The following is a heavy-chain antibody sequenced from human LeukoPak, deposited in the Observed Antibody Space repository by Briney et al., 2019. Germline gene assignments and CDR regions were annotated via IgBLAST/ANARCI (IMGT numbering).Heavy chain of an antibody. CDR3: ARGGGYGYVWGTAPNGRYYYGMDV. CDR1: GDSVSSSNYY. Sequence: SETLSLTCTVFGDSVSSSNYYWAWFRQPPGKGLDWIGSLYYDGRTYYSPSLESRVTISVDTSKNQFSLKLSSVTAADTAVYYCARGGGYGYVWGTAPNGRYYYGMDVWGQGTTVTVSS. CDR2: LYYDGRT. V-gene: IGHV4-39*07. J-gene: IGHJ6*02. D-gene: IGHD3-16*01.